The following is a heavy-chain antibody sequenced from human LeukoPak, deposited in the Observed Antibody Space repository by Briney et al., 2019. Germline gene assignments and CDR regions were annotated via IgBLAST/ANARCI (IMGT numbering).Heavy chain of an antibody. CDR1: GFTFSSYG. D-gene: IGHD2-21*01. Sequence: GGSLRLSCAASGFTFSSYGMHWVRQAPGKGLEWVAFIRYDGSNKYYADSVKGRFTISRDNSKNALYLQMNSLRAEDTAVYYCAQGFRDAFDIWGQGTMVTVSS. J-gene: IGHJ3*02. CDR2: IRYDGSNK. CDR3: AQGFRDAFDI. V-gene: IGHV3-30*02.